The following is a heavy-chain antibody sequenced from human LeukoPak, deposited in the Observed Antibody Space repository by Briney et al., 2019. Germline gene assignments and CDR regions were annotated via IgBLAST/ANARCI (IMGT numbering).Heavy chain of an antibody. CDR1: GGSMSKAY. D-gene: IGHD1-14*01. CDR3: ARGRTYLDYFDY. V-gene: IGHV4-59*01. Sequence: SETLSLTFSVSGGSMSKAYWNWIRQPPGKGLEWIGYIYCCGSTNYNPSLKSRVTISLDPSRTQSSLELTSATAADTAVYYCARGRTYLDYFDYWGQGTVVTVSS. J-gene: IGHJ4*02. CDR2: IYCCGST.